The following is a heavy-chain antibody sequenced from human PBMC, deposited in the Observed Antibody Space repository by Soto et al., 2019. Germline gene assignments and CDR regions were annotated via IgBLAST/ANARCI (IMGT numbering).Heavy chain of an antibody. D-gene: IGHD6-13*01. CDR3: AGGDIAAAVDYYYYYMDV. V-gene: IGHV3-23*01. J-gene: IGHJ6*03. CDR2: ISGSGGST. Sequence: GGSLRLSCAASGFTFSSYAMSWVRQAPGKGLEWVSAISGSGGSTYYADSVKGRFTISRDNSKNTLYLQMNSLRAEDTAVYYCAGGDIAAAVDYYYYYMDVWGKGTTVTVSS. CDR1: GFTFSSYA.